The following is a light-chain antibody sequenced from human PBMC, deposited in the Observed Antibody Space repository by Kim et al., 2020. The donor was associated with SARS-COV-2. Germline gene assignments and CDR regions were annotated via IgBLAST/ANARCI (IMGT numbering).Light chain of an antibody. J-gene: IGLJ1*01. CDR3: ISYTTSSTYV. CDR1: NIAVGFNNY. Sequence: GQSITTPSTGTNIAVGFNNYVSCYQQHPGKAPKVIIYDVSKRPSGVSSRFSGSKSGNTASLTISGLQAEDEADFYCISYTTSSTYVFGTGTKVTVL. CDR2: DVS. V-gene: IGLV2-14*03.